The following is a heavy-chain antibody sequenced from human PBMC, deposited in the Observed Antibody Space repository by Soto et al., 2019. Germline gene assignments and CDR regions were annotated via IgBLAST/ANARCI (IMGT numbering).Heavy chain of an antibody. CDR1: GRAISSGDYF. CDR2: IYYSGST. V-gene: IGHV4-30-4*01. Sequence: SEPLSLTYSVSGRAISSGDYFRRWIRHPPGQGLEWIGYIYYSGSTYYNPSLKSRVTLSVDTSKNQFSLKLSSVAAADTAVYFCARGCISTSCYNYYYGLDVWGPGTTVT. J-gene: IGHJ6*02. CDR3: ARGCISTSCYNYYYGLDV. D-gene: IGHD2-2*02.